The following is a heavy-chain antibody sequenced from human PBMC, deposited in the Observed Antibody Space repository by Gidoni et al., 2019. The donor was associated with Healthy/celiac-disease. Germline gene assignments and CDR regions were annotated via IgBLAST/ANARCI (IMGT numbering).Heavy chain of an antibody. Sequence: EVQLVESGGGLVKPGGSLRLSCAASGFTFSNAWMSWVRQAPGKGLEWVGRIKSKTDGGTTDYAAPVKGRFTISRDDSKNTLYLQMNSLKTEDTAVYYCTTIVVITPFDAFDIWGQGTMVTVSS. J-gene: IGHJ3*02. D-gene: IGHD3-22*01. CDR2: IKSKTDGGTT. V-gene: IGHV3-15*01. CDR1: GFTFSNAW. CDR3: TTIVVITPFDAFDI.